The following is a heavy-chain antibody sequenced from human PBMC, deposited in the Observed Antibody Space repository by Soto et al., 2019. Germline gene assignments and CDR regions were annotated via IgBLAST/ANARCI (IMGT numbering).Heavy chain of an antibody. CDR3: AKDKTVTTLYYFDY. J-gene: IGHJ4*02. V-gene: IGHV3-23*01. D-gene: IGHD4-17*01. CDR2: ISDNGGTT. CDR1: EFTFSNYA. Sequence: GGSLRLSCAASEFTFSNYAMSWVRQAPGKGLEWVSSISDNGGTTYYADSVKGRFTISRDNSKNTLYLQMNSLRAEDTAVYYCAKDKTVTTLYYFDYWGQGTLVTVSS.